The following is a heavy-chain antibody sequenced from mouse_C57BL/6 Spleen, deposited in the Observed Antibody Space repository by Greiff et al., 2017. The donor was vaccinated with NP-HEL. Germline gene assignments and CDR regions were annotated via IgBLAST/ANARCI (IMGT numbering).Heavy chain of an antibody. CDR2: ILPGSGST. D-gene: IGHD1-1*01. CDR1: GYTFTGYW. Sequence: QVQLQQSGAELMKPGASVKLSCKATGYTFTGYWIDWVKQRPGHGLEWIGEILPGSGSTNYNEKFKGKATFTADTSSNTAYMQLSSLTTEDSAISDCARSLNYYGSSYGYFDVWGTGTTVTVSS. J-gene: IGHJ1*03. CDR3: ARSLNYYGSSYGYFDV. V-gene: IGHV1-9*01.